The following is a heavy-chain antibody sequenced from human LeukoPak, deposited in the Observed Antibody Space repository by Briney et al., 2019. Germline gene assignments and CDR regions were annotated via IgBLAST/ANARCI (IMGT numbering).Heavy chain of an antibody. J-gene: IGHJ4*02. D-gene: IGHD2-2*01. CDR1: GFTFSSYA. V-gene: IGHV3-23*01. Sequence: GGSLRLSCAASGFTFSSYAMSWVRQAPGKGLEWVSAISGSGGSTYYADSVKGRFTISRDNSKNTLYLQMNSLRAEDMAVYYCANSYQLLHYFDYWGQGTLVTVSS. CDR2: ISGSGGST. CDR3: ANSYQLLHYFDY.